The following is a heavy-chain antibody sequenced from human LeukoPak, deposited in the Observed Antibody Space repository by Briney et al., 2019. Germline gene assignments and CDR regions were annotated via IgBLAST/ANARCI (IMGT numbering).Heavy chain of an antibody. V-gene: IGHV3-48*03. D-gene: IGHD6-19*01. Sequence: GGSLRLSCAASGFAFSSYEMNWVRQAPGKGLEWVSYISSSGSTIYYADSVKGRFTISRDNAKNSLYLQMNSLRAEDRAVYYCARADSSGWGSLDYWGQGTLVTVSS. CDR1: GFAFSSYE. J-gene: IGHJ4*02. CDR2: ISSSGSTI. CDR3: ARADSSGWGSLDY.